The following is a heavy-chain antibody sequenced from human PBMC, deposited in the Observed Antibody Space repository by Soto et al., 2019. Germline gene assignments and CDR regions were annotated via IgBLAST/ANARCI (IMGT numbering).Heavy chain of an antibody. CDR1: GFIFSDYA. V-gene: IGHV3-23*04. CDR3: MKVSDY. Sequence: EVKLVESGGDWVQPGESLRISCKVSGFIFSDYAMTWVRQAPGKGLEWVASISKSGFDRDYADSVKGRFTISRDNSENTLHLQMDSLKVADTARYFCMKVSDYWGQGTQVTVST. CDR2: ISKSGFDR. J-gene: IGHJ4*02.